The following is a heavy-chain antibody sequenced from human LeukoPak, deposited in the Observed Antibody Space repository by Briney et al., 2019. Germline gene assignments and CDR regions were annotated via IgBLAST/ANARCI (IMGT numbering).Heavy chain of an antibody. V-gene: IGHV3-43D*04. Sequence: GVLSLSCAASGFPFDDYAMHWVRQAPGKGLEWVSLISWDGGSTYYADSVKGRFTISRDNSKNSLYLQMNSLRAEDTALYYCAKDREVAGYYYYYGMDVWGKGTTVTVSS. CDR3: AKDREVAGYYYYYGMDV. D-gene: IGHD2-15*01. CDR2: ISWDGGST. CDR1: GFPFDDYA. J-gene: IGHJ6*04.